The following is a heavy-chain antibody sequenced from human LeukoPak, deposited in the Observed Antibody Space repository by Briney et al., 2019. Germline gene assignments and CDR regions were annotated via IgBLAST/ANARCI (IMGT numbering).Heavy chain of an antibody. D-gene: IGHD3-22*01. V-gene: IGHV1-69*13. J-gene: IGHJ4*02. CDR2: IIPIFGTA. Sequence: ASVKVSCKASGGTFSSYAISWVRQAPGQGLEWMGGIIPIFGTANYAQKFQGRVTITADESTSTAYMELSSLRSEDTAVYCCARGAANYYDSSGYTYYFDYWGQGTLVTVSS. CDR1: GGTFSSYA. CDR3: ARGAANYYDSSGYTYYFDY.